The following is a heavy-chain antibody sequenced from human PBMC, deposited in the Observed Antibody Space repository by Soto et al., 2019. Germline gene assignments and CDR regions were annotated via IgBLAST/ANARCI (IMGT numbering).Heavy chain of an antibody. V-gene: IGHV3-33*01. J-gene: IGHJ4*02. CDR1: GFTFTNHG. CDR3: GREVRYSYGLIDY. Sequence: QVQLVESGGGVVQPGRSLRLSCAASGFTFTNHGMHWVRQAPGKGLEWVAVIWYDGSNKYYADSVKGRFTISRDNSKNTLFLKMISLRDEDTAVYYCGREVRYSYGLIDYWGQGTLVTVSS. CDR2: IWYDGSNK. D-gene: IGHD5-18*01.